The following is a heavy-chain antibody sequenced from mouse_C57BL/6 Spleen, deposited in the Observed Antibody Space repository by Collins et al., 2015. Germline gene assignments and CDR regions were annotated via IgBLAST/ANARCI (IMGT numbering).Heavy chain of an antibody. CDR1: GYTFTSYW. Sequence: QVQLQQPGAELVKPGASVKLSCKASGYTFTSYWMHWVKQRPGQGLEWIGMIHPNSGSTNYNEKFKSKATLTVDKSSSTAYMQLSSLTSEDSAVYYCARSYGKDAMDYWGQGTSVTVSS. CDR3: ARSYGKDAMDY. CDR2: IHPNSGST. J-gene: IGHJ4*01. D-gene: IGHD2-1*01. V-gene: IGHV1-64*01.